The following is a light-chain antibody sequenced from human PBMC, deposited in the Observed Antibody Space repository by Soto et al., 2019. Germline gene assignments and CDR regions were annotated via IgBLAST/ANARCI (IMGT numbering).Light chain of an antibody. Sequence: QSVLTQPPSVSGAPGQRVTISCTESSSNIGAGYDVHWYQQLPGTAPKLLIYGNSNRPSGVPDRFSGSKSGTSASLAITGLQAEDEADYYCLSYDSRLSGWVFGGGTKLTVL. CDR2: GNS. CDR3: LSYDSRLSGWV. J-gene: IGLJ3*02. V-gene: IGLV1-40*01. CDR1: SSNIGAGYD.